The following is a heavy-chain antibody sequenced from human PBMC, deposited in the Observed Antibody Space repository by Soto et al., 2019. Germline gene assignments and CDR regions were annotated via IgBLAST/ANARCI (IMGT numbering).Heavy chain of an antibody. D-gene: IGHD2-15*01. J-gene: IGHJ6*02. CDR2: IIPIFGTA. V-gene: IGHV1-69*13. CDR1: GGTFSSYA. CDR3: ARVERYCSGDSCYYYYYGMDV. Sequence: GASVKVSCKASGGTFSSYAISWVRQAPGQGLEWMGGIIPIFGTANYAQKFQGRVTITADESTSTAYMELSSLRSEDTAVYYCARVERYCSGDSCYYYYYGMDVWGQGTTVTVSS.